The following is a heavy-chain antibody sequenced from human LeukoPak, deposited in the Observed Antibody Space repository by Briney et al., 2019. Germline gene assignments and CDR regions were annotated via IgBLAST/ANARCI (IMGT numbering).Heavy chain of an antibody. CDR1: GFTFDNYA. J-gene: IGHJ4*02. V-gene: IGHV3-9*01. Sequence: AGGSLRLSCAASGFTFDNYAMHWVRQAPGKGLEWLSIISWNSGYIGYADSVKGRFTISRDNAKKSLDLQMNSLRAEDTALYYCAKVRGTYSSGYFFDYWGQGTLVTVSS. D-gene: IGHD6-19*01. CDR3: AKVRGTYSSGYFFDY. CDR2: ISWNSGYI.